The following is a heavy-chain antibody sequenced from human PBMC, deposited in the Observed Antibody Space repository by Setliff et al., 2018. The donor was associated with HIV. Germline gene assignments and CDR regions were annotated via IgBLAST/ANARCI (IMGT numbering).Heavy chain of an antibody. CDR1: GDSINSGTYY. V-gene: IGHV4-61*02. Sequence: LSLTCTVSGDSINSGTYYWSWIRQPAGKGLEWIGRLHLSGDTNYNPSLKSRVIMSVDTSRNQFSLKLSSVTAADTAVYYCARGHDNKYYYFYYMDVWGKGTTVTV. J-gene: IGHJ6*03. CDR2: LHLSGDT. CDR3: ARGHDNKYYYFYYMDV. D-gene: IGHD3-9*01.